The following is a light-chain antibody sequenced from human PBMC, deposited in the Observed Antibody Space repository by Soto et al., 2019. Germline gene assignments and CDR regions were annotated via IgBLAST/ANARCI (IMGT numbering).Light chain of an antibody. J-gene: IGLJ1*01. V-gene: IGLV1-40*01. Sequence: QSVLTQPPSVSGAPGQRVTISCTGSSSNIGAGYDVHWFQQLPGTAPKLLIYSNYNRPSGVPDRFSGSKSGTSASLAITGLQAEDEADFYCQSYDSSPSGYVFGTGTKVTVL. CDR2: SNY. CDR1: SSNIGAGYD. CDR3: QSYDSSPSGYV.